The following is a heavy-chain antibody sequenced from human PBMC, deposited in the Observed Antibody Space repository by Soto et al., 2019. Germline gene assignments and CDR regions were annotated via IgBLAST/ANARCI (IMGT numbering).Heavy chain of an antibody. J-gene: IGHJ5*02. CDR1: GFTFSSYW. V-gene: IGHV3-7*01. Sequence: PGGSLRLSCAASGFTFSSYWMSWVRQAPGKGLEWVANIKQDGSEKYYVDSVKGRFTISRDNAKNSLYLQMNSLRAEDTAVYYCARDLVDIVAIGNWFDPWGQGTLVTVSS. D-gene: IGHD5-12*01. CDR3: ARDLVDIVAIGNWFDP. CDR2: IKQDGSEK.